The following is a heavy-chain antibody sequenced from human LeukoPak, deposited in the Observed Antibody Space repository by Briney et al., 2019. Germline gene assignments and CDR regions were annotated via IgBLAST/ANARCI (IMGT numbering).Heavy chain of an antibody. D-gene: IGHD6-19*01. CDR1: GFNFRDHW. V-gene: IGHV3-7*03. CDR2: IKNDGSET. CDR3: VKNDGWFHLAQ. Sequence: PGGSLRLSCAVSGFNFRDHWMDWVRQAPGKGLQWMGHIKNDGSETYYLDSLKGRFSISRDNTNNALYLQMNSLRVEDTAVYYCVKNDGWFHLAQWGQGTLVTVSS. J-gene: IGHJ4*02.